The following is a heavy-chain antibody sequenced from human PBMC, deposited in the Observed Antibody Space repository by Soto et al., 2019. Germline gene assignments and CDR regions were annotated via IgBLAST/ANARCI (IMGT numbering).Heavy chain of an antibody. Sequence: EVQLVASGGCLIQPGGSLKLSCAASGFTVGNNYMSWVRQPPGKGLERVSLIYSTGTTKYADSVKGRFTVARDNAKNTLYLQMNSLSAEDTAVYYCAKGGRGSGSHYDSFGYWGQGTLVTVSS. CDR1: GFTVGNNY. D-gene: IGHD3-10*01. CDR2: IYSTGTT. V-gene: IGHV3-53*01. J-gene: IGHJ4*02. CDR3: AKGGRGSGSHYDSFGY.